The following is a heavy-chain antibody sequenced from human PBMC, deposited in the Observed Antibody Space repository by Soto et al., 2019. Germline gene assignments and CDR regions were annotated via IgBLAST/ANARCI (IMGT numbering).Heavy chain of an antibody. CDR2: ISAYNGNT. CDR1: GYTFTSYG. D-gene: IGHD6-13*01. J-gene: IGHJ4*02. CDR3: ARDDSIAAAGSPFDY. V-gene: IGHV1-18*01. Sequence: ASVKVSCKASGYTFTSYGISWVRQAPGQGLEWMGWISAYNGNTNYAQKLQGRVTMTTDTSTSTAYMELRSLRSDDTAVYYCARDDSIAAAGSPFDYWGQGTLVTVSS.